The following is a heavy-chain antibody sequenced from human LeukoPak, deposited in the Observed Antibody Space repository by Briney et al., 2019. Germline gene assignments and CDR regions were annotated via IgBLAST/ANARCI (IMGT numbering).Heavy chain of an antibody. CDR3: ARDILGYCSSTSCPRGWSDDY. CDR1: GYTFTSYG. CDR2: INPNSGGT. Sequence: ASVKVSCKASGYTFTSYGISWVRQAPGQGLEWMGWINPNSGGTNYAQKFQGRVTMTRDTSISTAYMELSRLRSDDTAVYYCARDILGYCSSTSCPRGWSDDYWGQGTLVTVSS. V-gene: IGHV1-2*02. J-gene: IGHJ4*02. D-gene: IGHD2-2*01.